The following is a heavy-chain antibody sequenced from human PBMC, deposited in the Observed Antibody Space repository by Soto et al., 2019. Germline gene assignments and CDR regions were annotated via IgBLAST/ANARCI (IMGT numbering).Heavy chain of an antibody. D-gene: IGHD4-17*01. CDR1: GYTFTGYY. CDR2: INPNSGGT. Sequence: QVQLVQSGAEVKKPGASVKVSCKASGYTFTGYYMHWVRQAPGQGLEWMGWINPNSGGTNYAQKFQGWVTMTRDTSISTAYMELSRLRSDDTAVYYCARGLDYSEYLNWFDPWGQGTLVTVSS. J-gene: IGHJ5*02. CDR3: ARGLDYSEYLNWFDP. V-gene: IGHV1-2*04.